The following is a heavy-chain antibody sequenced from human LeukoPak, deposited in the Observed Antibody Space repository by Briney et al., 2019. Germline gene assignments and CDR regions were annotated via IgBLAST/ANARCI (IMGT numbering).Heavy chain of an antibody. Sequence: SETLSLTCTVSGGSISRYYWSWIRQPPGKGLEWIGYIYYSGSTNYNPSFESRGTISVNTSKNQFSLKLSSETAADTAVYYCARSTTYYYDSSGYSELYYFDYWGQGTLVTVSS. CDR2: IYYSGST. J-gene: IGHJ4*02. V-gene: IGHV4-59*01. CDR1: GGSISRYY. D-gene: IGHD3-22*01. CDR3: ARSTTYYYDSSGYSELYYFDY.